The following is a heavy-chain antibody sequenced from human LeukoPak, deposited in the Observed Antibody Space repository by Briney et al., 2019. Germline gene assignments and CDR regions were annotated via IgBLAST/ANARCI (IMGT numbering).Heavy chain of an antibody. D-gene: IGHD3-10*01. Sequence: SQTLSLTCAISGDSVSSNSAAWNWLRQSPPRGLEWLGRTYYRSKWYNDYAVSVKSRITINPDTSKNQFSLHLNSVTPEDTAVYYCARGLLFTGLDYWGQGTLVTVSS. CDR2: TYYRSKWYN. J-gene: IGHJ4*02. CDR1: GDSVSSNSAA. CDR3: ARGLLFTGLDY. V-gene: IGHV6-1*01.